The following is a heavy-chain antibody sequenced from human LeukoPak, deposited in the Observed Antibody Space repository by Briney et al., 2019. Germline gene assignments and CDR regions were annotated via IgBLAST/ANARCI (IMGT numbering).Heavy chain of an antibody. CDR1: GGTFSSYA. J-gene: IGHJ6*03. V-gene: IGHV1-46*01. CDR3: ARSPPSSDVVPAAIRVLYYYYYMDV. D-gene: IGHD2-2*02. CDR2: INPSGGST. Sequence: GASVKVSCKASGGTFSSYAISWVRQAPGQGLEWMGIINPSGGSTSYAQNFQGRVTMTRDTSTSTVYMELSSLRSEDTAVYYCARSPPSSDVVPAAIRVLYYYYYMDVWGKGTTVTVSS.